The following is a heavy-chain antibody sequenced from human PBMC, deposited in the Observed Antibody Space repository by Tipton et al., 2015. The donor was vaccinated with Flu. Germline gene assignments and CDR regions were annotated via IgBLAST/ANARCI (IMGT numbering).Heavy chain of an antibody. CDR1: DDSITSYY. CDR2: IYDTVTS. Sequence: TLSLTCTVSDDSITSYYWSWIRQPPGKGLEWIGYIYDTVTSNYNPSLKSRLTISVDTSKNQLSLKLTSVTAADTAVYYCARARAPYYYYAVNVWGQGTTVTVSS. CDR3: ARARAPYYYYAVNV. J-gene: IGHJ6*02. V-gene: IGHV4-59*01. D-gene: IGHD3-16*01.